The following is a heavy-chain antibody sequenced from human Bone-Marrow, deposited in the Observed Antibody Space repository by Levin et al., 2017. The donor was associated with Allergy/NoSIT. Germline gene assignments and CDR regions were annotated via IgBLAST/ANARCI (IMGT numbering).Heavy chain of an antibody. V-gene: IGHV3-23*01. CDR1: GFTFSGYA. J-gene: IGHJ4*02. CDR3: ARESPHFDC. Sequence: ETLSLTCVVSGFTFSGYAMAWVRQAPGKGLEWVSVISGGGDSIFYADSVRGRFTISRDNSKNTLYVQMNSLRLEDTAVYYCARESPHFDCWGQGTLVTVSS. CDR2: ISGGGDSI.